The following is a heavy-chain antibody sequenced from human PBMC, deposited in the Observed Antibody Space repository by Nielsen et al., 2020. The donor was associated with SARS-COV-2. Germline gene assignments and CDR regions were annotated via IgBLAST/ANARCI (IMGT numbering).Heavy chain of an antibody. D-gene: IGHD3-10*01. V-gene: IGHV3-21*01. Sequence: GGSLRLSCAASGFTFTSNYLSGVRQAPGKGLEWVAAVDATSNYIYYADAVRGRFTISRDNAKSSLYLQMDSLRAEDTAVYYCARRWYGSDSDREAFDIWGRGTMVTVSS. CDR1: GFTFTSNY. CDR3: ARRWYGSDSDREAFDI. J-gene: IGHJ3*02. CDR2: VDATSNYI.